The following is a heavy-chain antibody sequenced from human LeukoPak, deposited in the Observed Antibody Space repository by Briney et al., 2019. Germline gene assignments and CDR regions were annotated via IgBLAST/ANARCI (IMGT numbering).Heavy chain of an antibody. Sequence: GGSLRLSCAASGFTFSSYAMSWVRQAPGKGLEWVSVISGSGGSTYYADSVKGRFTISRDNSKNTLYLQMNSLRVEDTAVYYCTKGQLGSRGYWSFDLWGRGTLVAVSS. J-gene: IGHJ2*01. CDR1: GFTFSSYA. D-gene: IGHD7-27*01. CDR2: ISGSGGST. V-gene: IGHV3-23*01. CDR3: TKGQLGSRGYWSFDL.